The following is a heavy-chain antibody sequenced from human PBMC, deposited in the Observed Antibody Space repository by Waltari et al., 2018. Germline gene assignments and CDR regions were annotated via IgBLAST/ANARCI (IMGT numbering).Heavy chain of an antibody. CDR1: GVSFSAHD. D-gene: IGHD1-1*01. J-gene: IGHJ4*02. CDR3: ARRRDVYNPFFDF. V-gene: IGHV3-30*02. CDR2: IRDDGSQK. Sequence: QVQLVESGGGVVQPGGSLRPSCAASGVSFSAHDMHWVRQTPGKGLEWVTFIRDDGSQKSYADSVKGRFTISRDNSKNTLYLQMNSLRGEDTAVYYCARRRDVYNPFFDFWGQGTLVTVSS.